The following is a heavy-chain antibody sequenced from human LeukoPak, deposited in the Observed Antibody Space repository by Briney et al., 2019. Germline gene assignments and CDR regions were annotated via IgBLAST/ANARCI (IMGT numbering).Heavy chain of an antibody. Sequence: ASVTVSCKASGGTFSSYAISWVRQAPGQGLEWMGGIIPIFGTANYAQKFQGRVTITADEPTSTAYMELSSLRSEDTAVYYCASNSGWTPRHFDYWGQGTLVTVSS. V-gene: IGHV1-69*13. CDR1: GGTFSSYA. J-gene: IGHJ4*02. CDR2: IIPIFGTA. CDR3: ASNSGWTPRHFDY. D-gene: IGHD6-19*01.